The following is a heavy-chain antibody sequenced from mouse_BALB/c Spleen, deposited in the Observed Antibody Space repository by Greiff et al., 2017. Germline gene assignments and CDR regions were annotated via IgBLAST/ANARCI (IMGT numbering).Heavy chain of an antibody. Sequence: QVQLQQSGAELVRPGSSVKISCTASGYAFSSYWMNWVKQRPGQGLEWIGQIYPGDGDTNYNEKFKSKATLTVDTSSSTAYMQLSSLASEDSALYYCARDGSSHWYFDVWGEGTTVTVSS. D-gene: IGHD1-1*01. CDR3: ARDGSSHWYFDV. V-gene: IGHV1-80*01. CDR2: IYPGDGDT. J-gene: IGHJ1*01. CDR1: GYAFSSYW.